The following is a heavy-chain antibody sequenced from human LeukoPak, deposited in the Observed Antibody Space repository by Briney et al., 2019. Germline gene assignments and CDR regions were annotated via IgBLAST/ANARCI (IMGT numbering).Heavy chain of an antibody. J-gene: IGHJ6*02. V-gene: IGHV3-30*18. CDR3: AKDRGLRGPYYYYGMDV. CDR2: ISYDGNNK. D-gene: IGHD5-12*01. Sequence: PGGSLRLSCAASGFTFSSYGMHWVRQAPGKGLEWVAVISYDGNNKYYADSVKGRFTISRDNSKNTLYLQMNSLRGEDTAVYYCAKDRGLRGPYYYYGMDVWGQGTTVTVSS. CDR1: GFTFSSYG.